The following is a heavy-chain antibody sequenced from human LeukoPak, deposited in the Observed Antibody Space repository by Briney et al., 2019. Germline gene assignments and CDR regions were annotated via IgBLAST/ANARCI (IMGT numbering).Heavy chain of an antibody. CDR3: AKAGSWTPLRSSGSDY. CDR2: ISGSGGST. CDR1: GFTFSSYA. V-gene: IGHV3-23*01. Sequence: GGSLRLSCAASGFTFSSYAMSWVRQAPGKGLEWVSAISGSGGSTYYADSVKGRFTISRDNSKNTLYLQMNSLRAEDTAVYYCAKAGSWTPLRSSGSDYWGQGTLVTVSS. J-gene: IGHJ4*02. D-gene: IGHD6-19*01.